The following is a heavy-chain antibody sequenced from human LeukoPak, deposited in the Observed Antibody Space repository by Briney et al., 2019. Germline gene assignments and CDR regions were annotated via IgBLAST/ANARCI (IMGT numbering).Heavy chain of an antibody. CDR3: ARDDYGFYYYGMDV. CDR1: GFTFSSYG. V-gene: IGHV3-33*01. Sequence: PGRSLRLSCAASGFTFSSYGMHWVRLAPGKGLEWVAVIWYDGSNKYYADSVKGRFTISRDNSKNTLYLQMNSLRAEDTAVYYCARDDYGFYYYGMDVWGQGTTVTVSS. CDR2: IWYDGSNK. J-gene: IGHJ6*02. D-gene: IGHD4-17*01.